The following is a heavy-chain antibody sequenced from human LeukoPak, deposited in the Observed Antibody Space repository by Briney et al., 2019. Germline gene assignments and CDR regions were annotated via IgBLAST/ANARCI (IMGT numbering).Heavy chain of an antibody. J-gene: IGHJ4*02. CDR3: AREDTAMMIYYFDY. V-gene: IGHV3-21*01. D-gene: IGHD5-18*01. Sequence: GGSLRLSCAASGFTFSVYGMHWVRQAPGKGLEWVSSISSSSSYIYYADSVKGRFTISRDNAKNSLYLQMNSLRAEDTAVYYCAREDTAMMIYYFDYWGQGTLVTVSS. CDR2: ISSSSSYI. CDR1: GFTFSVYG.